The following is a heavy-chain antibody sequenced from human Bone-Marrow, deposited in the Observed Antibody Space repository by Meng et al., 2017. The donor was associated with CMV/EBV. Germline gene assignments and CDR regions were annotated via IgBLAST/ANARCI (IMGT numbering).Heavy chain of an antibody. V-gene: IGHV3-23*01. J-gene: IGHJ4*02. CDR3: VRNAGG. D-gene: IGHD1-1*01. Sequence: GEPLKISCAVSGFIFGHFDMSWVRQAPGRGLERVSGISGSGVNTYYADSVKGRFIISRGNSRNTLYLVMNSLRAEDTAIYYCVRNAGGWGQGTLVT. CDR2: ISGSGVNT. CDR1: GFIFGHFD.